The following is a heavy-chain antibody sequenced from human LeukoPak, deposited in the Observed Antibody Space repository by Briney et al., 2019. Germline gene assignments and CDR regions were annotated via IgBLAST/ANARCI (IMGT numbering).Heavy chain of an antibody. CDR1: GGSLSGYY. Sequence: SETLSLTRTVSGGSLSGYYWSWIRHPAGKGLEWIGNMYYSGTTNYNPSLKSRVTMSIDTSQNQFSLKLSSVTAADTAVYYCASYIVGRSLGDWGQGTLVTVSS. J-gene: IGHJ1*01. D-gene: IGHD1-26*01. CDR2: MYYSGTT. CDR3: ASYIVGRSLGD. V-gene: IGHV4-59*01.